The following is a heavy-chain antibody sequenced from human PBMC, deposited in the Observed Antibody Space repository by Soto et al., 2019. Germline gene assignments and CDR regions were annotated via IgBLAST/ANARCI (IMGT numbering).Heavy chain of an antibody. CDR2: ISYDGSNK. V-gene: IGHV3-30*03. J-gene: IGHJ4*02. CDR3: VAGQYFFDY. Sequence: PGGSLRLSCAASGFSFSSYGMQWVRQAPGKGLEWVAVISYDGSNKYYADSVKDRFTISRDNSKKTLYLQMNSLRADDTAVYYCVAGQYFFDYCGQGTPGHRLL. CDR1: GFSFSSYG. D-gene: IGHD6-19*01.